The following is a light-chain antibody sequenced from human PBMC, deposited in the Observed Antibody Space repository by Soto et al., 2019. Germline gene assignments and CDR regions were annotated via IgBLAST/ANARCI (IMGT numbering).Light chain of an antibody. CDR3: QVWDSSSDHSLYV. Sequence: SYELTQPPSVSVAPGQTARITCGGNNIGSKSVHWYQQKPGQAPVLVVYHDSDRPSGIPERFSGSNSGNTATLTISRVEAGDEADYYCQVWDSSSDHSLYVFGTGTKVTVL. CDR1: NIGSKS. CDR2: HDS. V-gene: IGLV3-21*02. J-gene: IGLJ1*01.